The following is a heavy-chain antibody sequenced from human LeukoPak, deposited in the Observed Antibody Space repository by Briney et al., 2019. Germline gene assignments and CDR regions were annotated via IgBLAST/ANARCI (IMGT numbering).Heavy chain of an antibody. D-gene: IGHD3-10*01. J-gene: IGHJ4*02. CDR2: IWYDGSNK. CDR3: ARVRGSGSYQYFDY. CDR1: GFTFSSYG. Sequence: GRSLRLSCAASGFTFSSYGMHWVRQAPGKGLEWVAVIWYDGSNKYYADSVKGRFTISRDNSKNTLYLQMNSLRAEDTAVYYCARVRGSGSYQYFDYWGQGTLVTVSS. V-gene: IGHV3-33*01.